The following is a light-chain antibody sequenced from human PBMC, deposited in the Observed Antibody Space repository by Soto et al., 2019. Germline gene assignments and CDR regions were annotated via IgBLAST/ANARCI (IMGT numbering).Light chain of an antibody. CDR1: QSVGTN. CDR3: QQYNDWPLT. J-gene: IGKJ1*01. CDR2: VLS. Sequence: RVMTQAPVTLSVSPGEIVALSFRASQSVGTNLAWYQQKPGQAPSLLIYVLSTRATGIPTRFSGSGSGRQLTLTISSLQSEDFALYYCQQYNDWPLTFGQGTKVDIK. V-gene: IGKV3-15*01.